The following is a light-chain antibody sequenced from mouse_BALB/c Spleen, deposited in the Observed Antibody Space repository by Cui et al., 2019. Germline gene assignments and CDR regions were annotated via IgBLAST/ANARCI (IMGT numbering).Light chain of an antibody. CDR1: SSVSY. J-gene: IGKJ2*01. CDR3: QQWSSNPPT. V-gene: IGKV4-68*01. CDR2: LTS. Sequence: QIVLTQSPALMSASPGEKVTMTCSASSSVSYMYWYQQKPRSSPKPWIYLTSNLASGVPARFSGSGSGTSYSFTISSMEAEDAATYYCQQWSSNPPTFGGGTKLEIK.